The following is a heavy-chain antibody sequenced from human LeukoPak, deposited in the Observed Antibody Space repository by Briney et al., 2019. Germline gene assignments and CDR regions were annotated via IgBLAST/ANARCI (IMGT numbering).Heavy chain of an antibody. CDR2: INHSGST. J-gene: IGHJ6*02. Sequence: SETLSLTCTVSGGSISSYYWSWIRQPPGKGLEWIGEINHSGSTNYNPSLKSRVTISVDTSKNQFSLKLSSVTAADTAVYYCARVPSLGYCSSTSCYSYYYYGMDVWGQGTTVTVSS. V-gene: IGHV4-34*01. CDR3: ARVPSLGYCSSTSCYSYYYYGMDV. D-gene: IGHD2-2*01. CDR1: GGSISSYY.